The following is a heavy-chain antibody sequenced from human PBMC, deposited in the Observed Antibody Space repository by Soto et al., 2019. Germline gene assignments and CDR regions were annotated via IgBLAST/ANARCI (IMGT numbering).Heavy chain of an antibody. J-gene: IGHJ4*02. D-gene: IGHD3-10*01. V-gene: IGHV1-69*13. CDR2: IIPIFGTA. CDR1: GGTCSMYA. Sequence: SVKVSCKASGGTCSMYAISCVRQSPLQGLEWMGGIIPIFGTANYAQKFQGRVTITADESTSTAYMELSSLRSEDTAVYYCARERHIITMVRGPLGYWGQGTLVTVSS. CDR3: ARERHIITMVRGPLGY.